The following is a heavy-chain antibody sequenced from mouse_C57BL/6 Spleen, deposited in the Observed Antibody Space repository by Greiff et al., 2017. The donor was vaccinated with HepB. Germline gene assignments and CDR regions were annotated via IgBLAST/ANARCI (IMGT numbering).Heavy chain of an antibody. CDR3: ARHGRMDY. Sequence: VQLQQPGAELVMPGASVKLSCKASGYTFTSYWMHWVKQRPGQGLEWIGEIDPSDSYTNYNQKFKGKSTLTVDKSSSTAYMQLSSLTSEDSAVYYCARHGRMDYWGQGTSVTVSS. CDR2: IDPSDSYT. V-gene: IGHV1-69*01. CDR1: GYTFTSYW. J-gene: IGHJ4*01.